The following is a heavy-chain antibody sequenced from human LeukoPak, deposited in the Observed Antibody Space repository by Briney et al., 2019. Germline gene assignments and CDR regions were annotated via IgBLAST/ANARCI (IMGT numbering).Heavy chain of an antibody. Sequence: ASVKVSCKASGGTFSSYAISWVRQAPGQGLEWMGRIIPIFGIANYAQKFQGRVTITADKSTSTAYMELSSLRSEDTAVYYCARETTYGDYDYWGQGTPVTVSS. J-gene: IGHJ4*02. V-gene: IGHV1-69*04. CDR3: ARETTYGDYDY. CDR2: IIPIFGIA. CDR1: GGTFSSYA. D-gene: IGHD4-17*01.